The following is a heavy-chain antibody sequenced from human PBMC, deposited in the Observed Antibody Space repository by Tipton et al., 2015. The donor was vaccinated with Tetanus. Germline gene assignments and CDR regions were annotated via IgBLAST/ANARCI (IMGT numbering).Heavy chain of an antibody. D-gene: IGHD6-13*01. V-gene: IGHV4-30-4*01. CDR3: ARDPATRGYSSSWFDY. CDR1: GGSISSGDYY. Sequence: TLSLTCTVSGGSISSGDYYWSWIRQPPGKGLEWIGYIYYSGSTYYNPSLKSRVTISVDTSKNQFSLKLSSVTAADTAVYYCARDPATRGYSSSWFDYWGQGTLVTVSS. J-gene: IGHJ4*02. CDR2: IYYSGST.